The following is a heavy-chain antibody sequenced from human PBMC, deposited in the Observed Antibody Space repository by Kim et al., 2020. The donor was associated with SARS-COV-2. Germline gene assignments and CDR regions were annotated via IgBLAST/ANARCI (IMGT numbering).Heavy chain of an antibody. CDR3: ARSARLRFGELFCNS. J-gene: IGHJ5*02. D-gene: IGHD3-10*01. Sequence: GSGGSRFTISRDNSKNTVYLQMNSLRVEDTALYYCARSARLRFGELFCNSWGRGTLVSVSS. V-gene: IGHV3-23*01.